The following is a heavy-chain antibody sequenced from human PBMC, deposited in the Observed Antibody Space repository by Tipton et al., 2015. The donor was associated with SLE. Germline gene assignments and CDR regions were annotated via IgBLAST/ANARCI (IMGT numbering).Heavy chain of an antibody. J-gene: IGHJ4*02. V-gene: IGHV4-59*01. CDR2: FSYSGGI. CDR1: GGSISSKY. CDR3: AGDGAIGARPGSFDS. D-gene: IGHD6-6*01. Sequence: TLSLTCSVSGGSISSKYWSWIRQAPGKGLEWVGYFSYSGGINYNPSLTRRVTISADTSKNQFSLELSSVPAADTAVYFCAGDGAIGARPGSFDSWGQGALVTVSS.